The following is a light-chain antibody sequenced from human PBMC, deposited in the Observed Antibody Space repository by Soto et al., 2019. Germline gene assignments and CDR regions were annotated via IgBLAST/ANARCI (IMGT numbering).Light chain of an antibody. CDR3: CSYAGSSTYV. CDR2: EGS. V-gene: IGLV2-23*01. CDR1: SSAVGSYNY. J-gene: IGLJ1*01. Sequence: QSVLTQPASVSGSPGQSITISCTGTSSAVGSYNYVSWYQQHPGKAPKLMIYEGSKRPSGVSNRFSGSKSGNTASLTISGLQAEDEADYYCCSYAGSSTYVFGTGTKVTVL.